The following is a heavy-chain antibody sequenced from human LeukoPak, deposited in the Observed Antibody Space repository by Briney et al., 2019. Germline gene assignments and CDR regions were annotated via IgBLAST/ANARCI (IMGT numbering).Heavy chain of an antibody. Sequence: GASVKVSCKASGYSFASFGINWVRQAPGQGLEWMGWISAYNGDTNYAQNLQGRVSMTTDTFTSTAYMDLRSLRSDDTAVYYCARDIQLSTWGLGTMVTVSS. CDR1: GYSFASFG. CDR3: ARDIQLST. V-gene: IGHV1-18*01. CDR2: ISAYNGDT. J-gene: IGHJ3*01. D-gene: IGHD5-24*01.